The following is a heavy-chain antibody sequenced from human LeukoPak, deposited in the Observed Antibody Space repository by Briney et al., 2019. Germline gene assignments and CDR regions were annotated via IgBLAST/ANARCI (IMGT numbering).Heavy chain of an antibody. CDR3: ARDLLGYCTNGICYDKSNWFDP. CDR1: GFTVSSNY. V-gene: IGHV3-66*01. CDR2: IYSDGTI. J-gene: IGHJ5*02. D-gene: IGHD2-8*01. Sequence: GESLRLPCAASGFTVSSNYMSWVRQVPGKGLEWVSVIYSDGTISYADSVKGRFTISRDNSENTLYLQMNSLRVEDTAVYYCARDLLGYCTNGICYDKSNWFDPWGQGTLVTVSS.